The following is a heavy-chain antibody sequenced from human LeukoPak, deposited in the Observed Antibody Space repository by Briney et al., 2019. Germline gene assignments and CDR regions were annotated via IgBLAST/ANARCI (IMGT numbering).Heavy chain of an antibody. CDR3: ARVPGGQWLVNAFDI. D-gene: IGHD6-19*01. V-gene: IGHV4-59*01. J-gene: IGHJ3*02. Sequence: SETLSLTCSVSGGSINNYYWSWIRQPPGEGLEWIGHIFYSGSTNYNPSLKSRVTISVDTSKNQFSLKLSSVTAADTAVYSCARVPGGQWLVNAFDIWGQGTMVTVSS. CDR1: GGSINNYY. CDR2: IFYSGST.